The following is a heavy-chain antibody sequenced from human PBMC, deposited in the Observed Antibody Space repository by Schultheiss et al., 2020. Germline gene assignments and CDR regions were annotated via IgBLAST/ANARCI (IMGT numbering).Heavy chain of an antibody. J-gene: IGHJ5*02. Sequence: GGSLRLSCAASGFTFSSYSMNWVRQAPGKGLEWISAISGSGGSTYYADSVKGRFTISRDNSKNTLYLQMNSLRAEDTAVYYCASTRFLLWFDPWGQGTLVTVSS. CDR3: ASTRFLLWFDP. D-gene: IGHD3-3*01. CDR1: GFTFSSYS. CDR2: ISGSGGST. V-gene: IGHV3-23*01.